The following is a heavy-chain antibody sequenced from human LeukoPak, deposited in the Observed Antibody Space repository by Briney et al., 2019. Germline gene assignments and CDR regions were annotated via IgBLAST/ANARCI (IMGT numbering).Heavy chain of an antibody. CDR3: VRGNFNGGIDY. J-gene: IGHJ4*02. CDR2: ISTDGGST. CDR1: GFTFSSYW. V-gene: IGHV3-74*01. Sequence: GGSLRLSCAASGFTFSSYWMHWGRQAPGKGLGLVSRISTDGGSTKYADFVEGRFTISRANAKTTLYLQMNSLRAEATAAYYCVRGNFNGGIDYWGQGTLVTVSS.